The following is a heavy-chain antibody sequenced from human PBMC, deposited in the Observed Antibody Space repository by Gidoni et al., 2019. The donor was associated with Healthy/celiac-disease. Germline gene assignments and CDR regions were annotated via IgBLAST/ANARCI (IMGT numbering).Heavy chain of an antibody. CDR2: IYYSGST. CDR1: GGSISGGGYY. V-gene: IGHV4-31*03. CDR3: ARVGYDFWSGYTDY. D-gene: IGHD3-3*01. J-gene: IGHJ4*02. Sequence: QVQLQESGPGLVQPSQTLSLTCTFPGGSISGGGYYWSWIRQHPGKGLAWIGYIYYSGSTYYNPSLTSRVTISVDTSKNQFSLKLSAVTAADTDVYYCARVGYDFWSGYTDYWGQGTLVTVSS.